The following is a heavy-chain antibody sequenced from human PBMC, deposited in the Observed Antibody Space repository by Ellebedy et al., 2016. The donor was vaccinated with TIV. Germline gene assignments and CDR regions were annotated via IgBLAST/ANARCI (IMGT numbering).Heavy chain of an antibody. J-gene: IGHJ4*02. D-gene: IGHD2-21*01. V-gene: IGHV4-59*01. CDR3: ATHGSAYSFAF. CDR2: ITYSGST. CDR1: GGSISSYY. Sequence: SETLSLTCTVSGGSISSYYWSWIRQPPGKGLEWIGYITYSGSTTYNPSLKSRVTISVDTSKNQFSLKLSSVTAADTAVYYCATHGSAYSFAFWGQGTLVTVSS.